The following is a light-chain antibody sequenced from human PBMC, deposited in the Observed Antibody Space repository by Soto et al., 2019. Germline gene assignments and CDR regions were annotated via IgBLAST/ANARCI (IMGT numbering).Light chain of an antibody. J-gene: IGKJ2*01. CDR2: GTS. Sequence: EIVLTQSPGTLSLSPGERATLSCRASQSVSSNSLAWSQQKPGQAPRLLIYGTSNRATGIPDRFSGSGSGTDFTLTISRLEPEDFAVYYCQQYSNSLYTFGQGTKLEIK. CDR1: QSVSSNS. V-gene: IGKV3-20*01. CDR3: QQYSNSLYT.